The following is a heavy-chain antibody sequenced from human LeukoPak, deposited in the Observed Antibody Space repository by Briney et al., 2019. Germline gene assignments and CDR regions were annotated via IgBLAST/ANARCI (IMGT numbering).Heavy chain of an antibody. CDR1: GGSISSGGYS. V-gene: IGHV4-30-2*01. CDR3: ARSYGYCSSTSAKGPCWFDP. Sequence: PSQTLSLTCAVSGGSISSGGYSWSWIRQPPGKGLEWIGYIYHSGSTYYNPSLKSRVTISVDTSKNQFSLKLSSVTAADTAVYYCARSYGYCSSTSAKGPCWFDPWGQGTLVTVSS. J-gene: IGHJ5*02. CDR2: IYHSGST. D-gene: IGHD2-2*01.